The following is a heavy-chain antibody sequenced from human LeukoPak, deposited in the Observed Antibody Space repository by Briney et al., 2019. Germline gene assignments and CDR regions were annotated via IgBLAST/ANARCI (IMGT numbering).Heavy chain of an antibody. J-gene: IGHJ4*02. D-gene: IGHD2-2*01. V-gene: IGHV3-23*01. CDR3: AKDYCSSTRCYYFDD. Sequence: GGSLRLSCAASGFTFSSYAMSWVRQAPGKGLEWVSGISGYGDSPCYAESVKGRFTISRDNSKNTLYLQMNSLRAEDTAVYYCAKDYCSSTRCYYFDDWGQGTLVTVSS. CDR1: GFTFSSYA. CDR2: ISGYGDSP.